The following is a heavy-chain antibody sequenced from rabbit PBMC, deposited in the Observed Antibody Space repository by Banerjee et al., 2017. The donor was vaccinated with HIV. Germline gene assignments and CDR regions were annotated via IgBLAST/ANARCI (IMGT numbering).Heavy chain of an antibody. D-gene: IGHD6-1*01. J-gene: IGHJ6*01. CDR3: ARGSSDAGYGYAL. CDR2: IAIDST. V-gene: IGHV1S40*01. CDR1: GIDFSSYYY. Sequence: QSLEESGGGLVQPEGSLALTCKASGIDFSSYYYMCWVRQAPGRGLEWIGCIAIDSTYYASWATGRFTISKTSSTTVTLQMTSLTAADTATYFCARGSSDAGYGYALWGPGTLVTVS.